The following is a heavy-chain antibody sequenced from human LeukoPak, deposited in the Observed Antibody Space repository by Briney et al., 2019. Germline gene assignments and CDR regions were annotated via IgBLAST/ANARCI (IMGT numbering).Heavy chain of an antibody. CDR3: ALSRPYCSGGSCSYYFDY. V-gene: IGHV3-23*01. CDR2: ISGSGGST. J-gene: IGHJ4*02. D-gene: IGHD2-15*01. CDR1: GFTFSSYA. Sequence: GGSLRLSCAASGFTFSSYAMSWVRQAPGKGLEWVSAISGSGGSTYYADSVKGRFTISRDNSKNTLYLQMNSLRAEDTAVYYCALSRPYCSGGSCSYYFDYWGQGTLATVSS.